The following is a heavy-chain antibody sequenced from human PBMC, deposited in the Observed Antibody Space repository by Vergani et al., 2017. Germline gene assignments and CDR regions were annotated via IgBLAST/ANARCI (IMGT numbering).Heavy chain of an antibody. V-gene: IGHV3-30*18. Sequence: QVQLVESGGGVVQPGRSLRLSCAASGFTFSSYGMHWVRQAPGKGLEWVALISYDGSNKYYADSVNGRFTISRDNSKNTLYLQMNSLRAEDTAVYYCAKDAYGSGSYWLDYYYYYMDVWGKGTTVTVSS. CDR2: ISYDGSNK. J-gene: IGHJ6*03. CDR1: GFTFSSYG. D-gene: IGHD3-10*01. CDR3: AKDAYGSGSYWLDYYYYYMDV.